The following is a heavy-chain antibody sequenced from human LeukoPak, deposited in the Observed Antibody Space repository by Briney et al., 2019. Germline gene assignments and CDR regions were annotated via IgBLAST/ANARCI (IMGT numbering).Heavy chain of an antibody. D-gene: IGHD3-10*01. CDR2: IKQDGSRK. J-gene: IGHJ3*02. CDR1: GVTFSSSW. CDR3: ARDGIELLWFGESLDAFDI. V-gene: IGHV3-7*03. Sequence: GGSLRLSCAASGVTFSSSWMSWVRQAPGKGLEWVANIKQDGSRKLYVDSVQGRFTISRDNAKNSLYLQMNSLRAEDTAVYYCARDGIELLWFGESLDAFDIWGQGTMVTVSS.